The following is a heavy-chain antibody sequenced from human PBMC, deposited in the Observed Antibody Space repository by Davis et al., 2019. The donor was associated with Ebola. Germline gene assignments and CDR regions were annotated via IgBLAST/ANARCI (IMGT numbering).Heavy chain of an antibody. Sequence: GESLKISCKGSGYSFTTYWIAWVRQTPAKGLEWMGIIYPGDSDTRYSPSFQGQVTIPADKSISTAYLQWSSLKASDTAMYYCARSSIAAAADAFDIWGQGTMVTVSS. CDR1: GYSFTTYW. CDR3: ARSSIAAAADAFDI. J-gene: IGHJ3*02. V-gene: IGHV5-51*01. CDR2: IYPGDSDT. D-gene: IGHD6-13*01.